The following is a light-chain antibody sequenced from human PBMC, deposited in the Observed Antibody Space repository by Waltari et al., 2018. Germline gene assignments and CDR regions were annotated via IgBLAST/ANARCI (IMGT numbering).Light chain of an antibody. CDR3: SSYTSSSVVV. CDR1: SSDVGGYNY. V-gene: IGLV2-14*03. CDR2: DVS. Sequence: QSALTQPASVSGSPGQSITISCTGTSSDVGGYNYVSWYQQHPGKAPKLMIYDVSNRPSGVYNRFSGSKAGNTASLTISGLQAEDEADYYCSSYTSSSVVVFGGGTKLTVL. J-gene: IGLJ2*01.